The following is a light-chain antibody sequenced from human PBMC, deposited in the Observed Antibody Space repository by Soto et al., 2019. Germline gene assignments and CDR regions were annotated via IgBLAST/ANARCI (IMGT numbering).Light chain of an antibody. Sequence: VVLTQSPATLSLSPLERATLSCRASQSVSRHLAWYQQKPGQAPRLLILDASDRATGIPARFSGSGSGTNFTLTISSLEPEDFAVYYCQQRSNWPPVTFGGGTKVDIK. CDR2: DAS. V-gene: IGKV3-11*01. CDR1: QSVSRH. CDR3: QQRSNWPPVT. J-gene: IGKJ4*01.